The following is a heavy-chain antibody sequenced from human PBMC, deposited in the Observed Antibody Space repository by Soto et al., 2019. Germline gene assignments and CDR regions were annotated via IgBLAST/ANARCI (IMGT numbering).Heavy chain of an antibody. CDR2: IYYSGST. Sequence: LSLTCTVSGGSISSYYWSWIRQPPGKGLEWIGYIYYSGSTNYNPSLKSRVTISVDTSKNQFSLKLSSVTAADTAVYYCARDASYDFWSGYSSFDPWGQGTLVTVSS. CDR3: ARDASYDFWSGYSSFDP. J-gene: IGHJ5*02. D-gene: IGHD3-3*01. CDR1: GGSISSYY. V-gene: IGHV4-59*01.